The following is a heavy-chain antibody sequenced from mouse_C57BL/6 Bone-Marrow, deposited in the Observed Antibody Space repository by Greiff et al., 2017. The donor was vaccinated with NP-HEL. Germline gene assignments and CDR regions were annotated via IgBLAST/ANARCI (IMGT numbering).Heavy chain of an antibody. CDR3: ARGGYYYGSDYAMDY. CDR2: IYPGSGST. D-gene: IGHD1-1*01. J-gene: IGHJ4*01. Sequence: VQLHQPGAELVKPGASVKMSCKASGYTFTSYWITWVKQRPGQGLEWIGDIYPGSGSTNYNEKFKSKATLTVDTSSSTAYMQLSSLTSEDSAVYYCARGGYYYGSDYAMDYWGQGTSVTVSS. CDR1: GYTFTSYW. V-gene: IGHV1-55*01.